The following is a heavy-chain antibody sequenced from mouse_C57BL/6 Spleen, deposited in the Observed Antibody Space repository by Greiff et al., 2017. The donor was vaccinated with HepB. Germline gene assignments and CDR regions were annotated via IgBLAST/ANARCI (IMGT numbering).Heavy chain of an antibody. CDR3: ARWGYGRAMDY. V-gene: IGHV1-54*01. D-gene: IGHD3-1*01. Sequence: QVQLQQSGAELVRPGTSVKVSCKASGYAFTNYLIEWVKQRPGQGLEWIGVINPGSGGTNHNEKFKGKATLTADKSSSTAYMQLSSLTSEDSAVYFCARWGYGRAMDYWGQGTSVTVSS. CDR1: GYAFTNYL. J-gene: IGHJ4*01. CDR2: INPGSGGT.